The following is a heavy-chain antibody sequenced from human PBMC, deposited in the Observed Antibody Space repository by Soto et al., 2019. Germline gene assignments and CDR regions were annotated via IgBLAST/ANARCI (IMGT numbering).Heavy chain of an antibody. CDR2: IYPSDSDT. V-gene: IGHV5-51*01. CDR1: GYHFAGYL. Sequence: PGESLTLSCTGSGYHFAGYLIAWVRQMPGKGLELMGIIYPSDSDTRYRPSLQGQVTISADKSISSAYLQWSSLRASDTAMYYCARGGVSTRTFDYWGQGTPVTVSS. CDR3: ARGGVSTRTFDY. D-gene: IGHD3-3*01. J-gene: IGHJ4*02.